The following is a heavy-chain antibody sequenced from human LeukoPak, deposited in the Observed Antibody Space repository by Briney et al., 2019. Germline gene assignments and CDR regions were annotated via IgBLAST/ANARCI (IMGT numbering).Heavy chain of an antibody. CDR2: ISTTGSGI. J-gene: IGHJ3*02. CDR1: GFSFSTSE. V-gene: IGHV3-48*03. D-gene: IGHD3-22*01. CDR3: ARETRDSSGFGAFDI. Sequence: PGGSLRLSCVASGFSFSTSEMSWVRQAPGKGLEWLSYISTTGSGIIYADSVKGRFTMSRDNAKNPLFLQMNSLRAEDTAVYYCARETRDSSGFGAFDIWGRGTMVTVSS.